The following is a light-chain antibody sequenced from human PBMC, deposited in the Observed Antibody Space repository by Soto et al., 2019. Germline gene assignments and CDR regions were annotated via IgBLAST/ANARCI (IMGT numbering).Light chain of an antibody. CDR3: QQYSNWLS. J-gene: IGKJ4*01. V-gene: IGKV3-15*01. CDR2: GAS. CDR1: QSVSSN. Sequence: EIVMTQSPATLSVSPGERATLSCRASQSVSSNLAWYQQKPGQAPRLLIYGASTRATGIPARFSGRGSGTELALTISSLQSEDFAGYYCQQYSNWLSFGGGTKVEIK.